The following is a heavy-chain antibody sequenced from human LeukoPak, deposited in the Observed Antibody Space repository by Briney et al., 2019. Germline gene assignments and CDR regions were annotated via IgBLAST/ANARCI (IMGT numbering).Heavy chain of an antibody. V-gene: IGHV3-30-3*01. CDR3: ARDPLGLAVTATRLNYLDS. Sequence: GGSLRLSCAASGFTFSAFTMHWVRQAPGKGLEWVAVISYDGSNKNYADSVKGRFTISRDNSKNTLYLQMNSLRAEDTALYYCARDPLGLAVTATRLNYLDSWGQGTLVTVSS. CDR1: GFTFSAFT. CDR2: ISYDGSNK. J-gene: IGHJ4*02. D-gene: IGHD2-21*02.